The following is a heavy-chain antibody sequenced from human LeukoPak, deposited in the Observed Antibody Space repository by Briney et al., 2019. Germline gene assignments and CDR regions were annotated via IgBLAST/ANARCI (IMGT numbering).Heavy chain of an antibody. CDR2: ISYDGSNK. CDR1: GFTFSSYA. V-gene: IGHV3-30-3*01. Sequence: PGGSLRLSCAASGFTFSSYAMHWVRQAPGKGLEWVAVISYDGSNKYYADSVKGRFTISRDNSKNTLYLQMNSLRAEDTAVYYCAREGYSYGPRFDYWGQGTLVTVSS. CDR3: AREGYSYGPRFDY. J-gene: IGHJ4*02. D-gene: IGHD5-18*01.